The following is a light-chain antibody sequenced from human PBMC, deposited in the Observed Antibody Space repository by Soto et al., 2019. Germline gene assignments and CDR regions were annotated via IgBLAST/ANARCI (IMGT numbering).Light chain of an antibody. CDR3: SSYTSRSPRWV. CDR2: EVF. CDR1: SSDLGSYNY. Sequence: QSVLTQPPSASGTPGQRVTISCTGTSSDLGSYNYVTWYQQHPGKAPKFIIYEVFNRPSGISNRFSGSKSGNTASLTISGLQAEDEAYYYCSSYTSRSPRWVFGGGTKLTVL. V-gene: IGLV2-14*01. J-gene: IGLJ3*02.